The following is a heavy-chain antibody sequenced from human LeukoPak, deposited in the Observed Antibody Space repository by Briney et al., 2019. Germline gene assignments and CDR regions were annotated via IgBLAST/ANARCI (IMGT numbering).Heavy chain of an antibody. CDR1: GGSISSGDYY. V-gene: IGHV4-30-4*01. CDR2: IYYSGST. D-gene: IGHD3-9*01. Sequence: SQTLSLTCTVSGGSISSGDYYWSWIRQPPGKGLEWIGYIYYSGSTYYNPSLKSRVTISVDTSKNQFSLKLSSVTAADTAVYYCARAYCDILTGYGPDAFDIWGQGTMVTVPS. J-gene: IGHJ3*02. CDR3: ARAYCDILTGYGPDAFDI.